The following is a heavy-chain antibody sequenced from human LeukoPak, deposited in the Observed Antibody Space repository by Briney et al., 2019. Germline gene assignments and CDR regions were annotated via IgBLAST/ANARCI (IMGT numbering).Heavy chain of an antibody. D-gene: IGHD5-18*01. CDR1: GYTFTTYY. J-gene: IGHJ4*02. V-gene: IGHV1-46*01. Sequence: GASVKVSCKASGYTFTTYYMHWVRQAPGQGLEWMGIINPSSGSTSYARKFQGRVTMTRDTSTSTVYMELSSLRSEDTAIYYCARVLGAHRYGSIDHWGQGTLVTVSS. CDR2: INPSSGST. CDR3: ARVLGAHRYGSIDH.